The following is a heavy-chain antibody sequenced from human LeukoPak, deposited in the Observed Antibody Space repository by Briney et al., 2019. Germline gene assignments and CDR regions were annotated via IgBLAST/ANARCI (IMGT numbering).Heavy chain of an antibody. J-gene: IGHJ4*02. CDR2: INHSGST. CDR1: GGSFSGYY. CDR3: ARGPALDTAMVNHPLDY. D-gene: IGHD5-18*01. V-gene: IGHV4-34*01. Sequence: SETLSLTCAVYGGSFSGYYWSWIRQPPGKGQEWIGEINHSGSTNYNPSLKSRVTISVDTSKNQFSLKLSSVTAADTAVYYCARGPALDTAMVNHPLDYWGQGTLVTVSS.